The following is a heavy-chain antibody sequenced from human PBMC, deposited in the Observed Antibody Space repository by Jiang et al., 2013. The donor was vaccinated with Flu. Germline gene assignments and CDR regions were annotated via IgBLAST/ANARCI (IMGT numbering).Heavy chain of an antibody. CDR2: IYYNGNT. V-gene: IGHV4-39*07. CDR3: ARDRTYYFDY. CDR1: GGSISSRSYY. J-gene: IGHJ4*02. Sequence: SLTCTVSGGSISSRSYYWSWIRQPPGKGPEWIGSIYYNGNTYQNTSLKSRVTMSVDTSKNHFSLKLNSVTAADSAIYYCARDRTYYFDYWGPGTLVTVSS.